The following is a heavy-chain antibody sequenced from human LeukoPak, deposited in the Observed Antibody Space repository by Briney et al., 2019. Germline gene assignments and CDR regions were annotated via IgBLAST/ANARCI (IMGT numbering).Heavy chain of an antibody. Sequence: GGSLRLSCAASGFTFSSFAIHWVRHTPSKGVEWVGAISHDGNNKFYADSLKARFTISRDDSKNTLYLQMSSLRPDDTAVYYCSRVFIPYGMDVWGQGTTVTVSS. CDR3: SRVFIPYGMDV. V-gene: IGHV3-30-3*01. CDR2: ISHDGNNK. J-gene: IGHJ6*01. CDR1: GFTFSSFA. D-gene: IGHD2-8*01.